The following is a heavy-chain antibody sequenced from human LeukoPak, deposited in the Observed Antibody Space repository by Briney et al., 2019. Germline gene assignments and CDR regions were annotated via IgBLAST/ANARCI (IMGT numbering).Heavy chain of an antibody. Sequence: GGSLRLSCAASGFTFSNYWMSWVRQAPGKGLEWVANIKQDESERYYVDSVKGRFTISRDNAKNSLYLQMNSLRAEDTAVYYCARVIHRLNRAMDYWGQGTLVTVSS. D-gene: IGHD5-18*01. V-gene: IGHV3-7*05. CDR2: IKQDESER. CDR1: GFTFSNYW. CDR3: ARVIHRLNRAMDY. J-gene: IGHJ4*02.